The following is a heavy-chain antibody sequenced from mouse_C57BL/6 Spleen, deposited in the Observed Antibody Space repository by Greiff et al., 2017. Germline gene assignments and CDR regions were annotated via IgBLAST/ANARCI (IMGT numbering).Heavy chain of an antibody. J-gene: IGHJ1*03. CDR3: AKFITTVQRYFDV. CDR2: LDPSDSYT. Sequence: HVQLQQPGAELVRPGTSVKLSCTASGYTFTSYWMHWVQQRPGQGLAWIGVLDPSDSYTNYNQKFKGKATLTVDTSSSTAYMQLSSLTSEDPAVYYCAKFITTVQRYFDVWGTGTTVTVSS. CDR1: GYTFTSYW. D-gene: IGHD1-1*01. V-gene: IGHV1-59*01.